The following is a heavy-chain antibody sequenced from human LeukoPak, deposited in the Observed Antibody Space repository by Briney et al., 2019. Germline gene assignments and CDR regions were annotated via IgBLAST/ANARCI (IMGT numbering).Heavy chain of an antibody. CDR3: ARGRAMAVAGVWVGRWFDP. D-gene: IGHD6-19*01. CDR2: IKSDGSDT. CDR1: GFTFSDYW. J-gene: IGHJ5*02. Sequence: GGSLRLSRAASGFTFSDYWMIWVRQAPGKGLVWVASIKSDGSDTRYAGSVKGRFTISRDNAEKTLHLQMNSLSAEDTAVYYCARGRAMAVAGVWVGRWFDPWGQGTLVTVSS. V-gene: IGHV3-74*01.